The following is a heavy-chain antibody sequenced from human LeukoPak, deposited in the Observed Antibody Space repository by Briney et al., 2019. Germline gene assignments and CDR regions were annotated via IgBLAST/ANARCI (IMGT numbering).Heavy chain of an antibody. D-gene: IGHD6-13*01. CDR3: VREGSWPFDY. Sequence: PGGSLRLSCAASGFTFSSYSMNGVRQAPGQGREWVSSISGSSSYIFYADSVKGRFTISRDNAKNSLYLQMNSLRDEDTSVYYCVREGSWPFDYWGQGTLVTVSS. CDR1: GFTFSSYS. CDR2: ISGSSSYI. J-gene: IGHJ4*02. V-gene: IGHV3-21*01.